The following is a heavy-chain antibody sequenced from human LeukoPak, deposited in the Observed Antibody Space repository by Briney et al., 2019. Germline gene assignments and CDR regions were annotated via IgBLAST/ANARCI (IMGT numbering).Heavy chain of an antibody. J-gene: IGHJ4*02. V-gene: IGHV4-39*01. CDR1: GGSISTTNYY. D-gene: IGHD2-21*02. CDR3: ARLLVGTLYYFDY. Sequence: SETLSLTCTVSGGSISTTNYYWGWIRQSPGKGLEWFGCVYYSGSTYYNPSLKSRVTISVDTSKNQFSLKLSSVTAADTAVYYCARLLVGTLYYFDYWGQGTLVTVSS. CDR2: VYYSGST.